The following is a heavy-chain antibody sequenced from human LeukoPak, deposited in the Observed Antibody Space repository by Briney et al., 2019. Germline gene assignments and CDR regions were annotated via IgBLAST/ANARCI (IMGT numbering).Heavy chain of an antibody. Sequence: GGSLRLSCAASGFTFSSYSVRWVRQAPGKGLEWVSGISNTGDTTSYADSVKGRFTISRDNSKNTLFLEMNSLRVEDTAIYYCARALYSGRWYGMDVWGQGTTVTVSS. J-gene: IGHJ6*02. CDR2: ISNTGDTT. CDR1: GFTFSSYS. D-gene: IGHD6-13*01. V-gene: IGHV3-23*01. CDR3: ARALYSGRWYGMDV.